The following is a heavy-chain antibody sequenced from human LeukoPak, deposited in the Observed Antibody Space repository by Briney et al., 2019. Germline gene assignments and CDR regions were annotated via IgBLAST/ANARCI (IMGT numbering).Heavy chain of an antibody. J-gene: IGHJ4*02. V-gene: IGHV3-23*01. Sequence: GGSLRLSCAASKFISSSYVMNWVRQAPGKGLEWVSSISGSGGSTYYADSVKGRFTISRDNSKNTLYLQMNSLRAEDTAVYYCAKEWSSGWFDWGQGTLVTVSS. CDR2: ISGSGGST. CDR1: KFISSSYV. D-gene: IGHD6-19*01. CDR3: AKEWSSGWFD.